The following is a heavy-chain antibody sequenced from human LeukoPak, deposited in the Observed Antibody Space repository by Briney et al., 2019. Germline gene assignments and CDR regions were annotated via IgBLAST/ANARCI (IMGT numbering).Heavy chain of an antibody. J-gene: IGHJ4*02. V-gene: IGHV4-38-2*02. D-gene: IGHD3-3*01. CDR1: GYSISTSYY. CDR2: IYHSGNT. CDR3: ARADYDFWSGYYGGYYFDY. Sequence: SETLSLTCTVSGYSISTSYYWGWIRQPPGKGLEWIGSIYHSGNTYYNPSLKSRVTISVDTSKNQFSLKLSSVTAADTAVYYCARADYDFWSGYYGGYYFDYWGQGTLVTVSS.